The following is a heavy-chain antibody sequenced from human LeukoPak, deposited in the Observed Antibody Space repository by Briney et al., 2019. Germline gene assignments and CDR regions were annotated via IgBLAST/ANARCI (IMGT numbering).Heavy chain of an antibody. CDR2: VSYDGSSE. CDR1: GFTFSSYS. J-gene: IGHJ6*02. Sequence: GSLRLSCAASGFTFSSYSIHWVLQAPGKGLEWVAVVSYDGSSENYADSVKGRFTISRDNSKNTLYLQMNSLRAEDTAVYYCARDRVLYFYYGMDVWGQGTTVTVSS. V-gene: IGHV3-30-3*01. D-gene: IGHD2-21*01. CDR3: ARDRVLYFYYGMDV.